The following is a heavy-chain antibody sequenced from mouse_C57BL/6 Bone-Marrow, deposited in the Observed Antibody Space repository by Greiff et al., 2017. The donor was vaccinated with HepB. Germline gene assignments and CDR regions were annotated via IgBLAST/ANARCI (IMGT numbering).Heavy chain of an antibody. CDR3: AKLLYWYFDV. CDR2: IYPRSGNT. V-gene: IGHV1-81*01. Sequence: VQLQESGAELARPGASVKLSCKASGYTFTSYGISWVKQRTGQGLEWIGEIYPRSGNTYYNEKFKGKATLTANKSSSTAYMELRSLTSEDSAVYFCAKLLYWYFDVWGTGTTVTVSS. J-gene: IGHJ1*03. D-gene: IGHD1-1*01. CDR1: GYTFTSYG.